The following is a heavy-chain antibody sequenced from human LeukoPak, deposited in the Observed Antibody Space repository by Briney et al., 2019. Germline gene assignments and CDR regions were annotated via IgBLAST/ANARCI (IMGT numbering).Heavy chain of an antibody. D-gene: IGHD5-12*01. V-gene: IGHV3-48*02. CDR1: GFTFSSYS. CDR3: ARDVRWLRFLFEY. CDR2: ISGTSTTI. Sequence: GGSLRLSCAASGFTFSSYSMNWVRQAPGKGLEWVSYISGTSTTIYYADSVKGRFTISRDNAKNSLYLQMNSLRNDDTAEYYCARDVRWLRFLFEYWGQGTLVTVSS. J-gene: IGHJ4*02.